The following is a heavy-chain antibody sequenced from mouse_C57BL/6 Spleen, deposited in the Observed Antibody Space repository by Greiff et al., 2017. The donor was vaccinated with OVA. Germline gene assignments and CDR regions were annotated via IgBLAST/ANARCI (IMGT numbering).Heavy chain of an antibody. V-gene: IGHV1-80*01. CDR3: ARKGTMVTTKYFDV. Sequence: QVQLKESGAELVKPGASVKISCKASGYAFSSYWMNWVKQRPGKGLEWIGQIYPGDGDTNYNGKFKGKATLTADKSSSTAYMQLSTLTSEDSSVYFCARKGTMVTTKYFDVWGTGTTVTVSS. J-gene: IGHJ1*03. CDR2: IYPGDGDT. CDR1: GYAFSSYW. D-gene: IGHD2-2*01.